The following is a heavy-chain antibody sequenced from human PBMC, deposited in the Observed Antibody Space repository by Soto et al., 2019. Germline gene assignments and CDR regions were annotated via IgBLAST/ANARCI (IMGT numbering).Heavy chain of an antibody. CDR1: GFTVSSDY. V-gene: IGHV3-53*01. Sequence: GSPRLSCAASGFTVSSDYMSWVRQAPGKGLEWVSVIYTGGSTYYADSVKGRFTFSRDNSKNTLYLQMNSLRAEDTAVYYCARAYGGNPALFDPWGQGTLVTVSS. CDR2: IYTGGST. D-gene: IGHD4-17*01. CDR3: ARAYGGNPALFDP. J-gene: IGHJ5*02.